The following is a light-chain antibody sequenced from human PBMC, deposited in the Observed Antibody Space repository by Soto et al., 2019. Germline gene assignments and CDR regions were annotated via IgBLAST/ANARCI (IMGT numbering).Light chain of an antibody. CDR3: QQLNAYPLT. J-gene: IGKJ4*01. CDR1: QAISTC. V-gene: IGKV1-9*01. Sequence: DIQLTQSPSLLSASVGDRVTITCRASQAISTCLAWYQQTSGKAPKLLISAASTLQRGVPSRFRGSGSGTQFTLTISSLQPEDFATYYCQQLNAYPLTFGGGTRVEIK. CDR2: AAS.